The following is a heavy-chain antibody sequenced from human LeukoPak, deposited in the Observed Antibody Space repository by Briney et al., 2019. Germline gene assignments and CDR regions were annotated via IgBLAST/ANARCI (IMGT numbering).Heavy chain of an antibody. J-gene: IGHJ4*02. V-gene: IGHV3-23*01. D-gene: IGHD2-2*01. Sequence: GGSLRLSCAASGFTFSSYAMSWVRQAPGKGLEWVSAISGSGGSTYYADSVKGRFTISRDNSKNTLYLQMNSLRAEDTAVYYCAKGSPPPPCTSCYLDYWGQGTLVTVSS. CDR2: ISGSGGST. CDR3: AKGSPPPPCTSCYLDY. CDR1: GFTFSSYA.